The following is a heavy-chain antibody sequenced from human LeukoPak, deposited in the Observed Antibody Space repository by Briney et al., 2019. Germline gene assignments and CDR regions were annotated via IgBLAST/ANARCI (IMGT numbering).Heavy chain of an antibody. J-gene: IGHJ5*02. CDR2: ISVSGGII. V-gene: IGHV3-48*03. CDR1: GFMFTSYD. CDR3: ARDEGSGNYYMDL. Sequence: GGSLRLSCAASGFMFTSYDMNLVRQAPGQGLGWVSYISVSGGIIHYADSAKGRFTISRDNAKRSLYLQMNSLRAEDTAVYYCARDEGSGNYYMDLWGQGTLVTVSS. D-gene: IGHD3-10*01.